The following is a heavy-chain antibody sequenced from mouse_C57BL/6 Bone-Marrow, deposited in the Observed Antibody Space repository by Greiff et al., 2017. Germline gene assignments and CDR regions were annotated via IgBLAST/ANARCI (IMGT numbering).Heavy chain of an antibody. D-gene: IGHD2-2*01. J-gene: IGHJ2*01. CDR3: TREEIYYGYDVVYFDY. CDR2: IYPGNSDT. CDR1: GYTFTSYW. V-gene: IGHV1-5*01. Sequence: DVQLQESGTVLARPGASVKMSCKTSGYTFTSYWMHWVKQRPGQGLEWIGAIYPGNSDTSYNQKFKGKAKLTAVTSASTAYMELSSLTNEDSAVYYCTREEIYYGYDVVYFDYWGQGTTLTVSS.